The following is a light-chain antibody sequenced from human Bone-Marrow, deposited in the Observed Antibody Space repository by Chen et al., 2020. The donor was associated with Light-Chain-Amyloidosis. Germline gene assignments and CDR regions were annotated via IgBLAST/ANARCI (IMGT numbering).Light chain of an antibody. CDR3: QSADSSGTYEVI. V-gene: IGLV3-25*03. CDR2: RDT. CDR1: DFPTKY. J-gene: IGLJ2*01. Sequence: SYELTQPPSVSVSPVQTASITCSGDDFPTKYAYWYQQKPGQAPVLVIHRDTERPSGISERFSGSSSGTTATLTISGVQAEDEADYHCQSADSSGTYEVIFGGGTKLTVL.